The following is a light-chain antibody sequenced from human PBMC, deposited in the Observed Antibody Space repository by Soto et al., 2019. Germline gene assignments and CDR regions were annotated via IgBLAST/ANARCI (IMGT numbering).Light chain of an antibody. J-gene: IGKJ2*01. CDR3: QQYNKWPLT. V-gene: IGKV3-15*01. CDR2: VAS. Sequence: EMVMTQSPATLSVSPGERATLSCRASQSISSYLAWYQQKPGQGPRLLIYVASTRATGIPARFSGSGSGTEFTLTISSLQYEDFAVYYCQQYNKWPLTFGQGTKLEIK. CDR1: QSISSY.